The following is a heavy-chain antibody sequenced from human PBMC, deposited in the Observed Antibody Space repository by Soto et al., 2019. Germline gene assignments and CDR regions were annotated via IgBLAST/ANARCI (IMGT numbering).Heavy chain of an antibody. J-gene: IGHJ4*02. Sequence: QVQLVESGGGVVQPGRSLRLSCAASGFTFSSYGMHWVRQAPGKGLEWVAVIWYDGSNKYYADSVKGRFTISRDNSKNTLYLKMNSLRAEDTAVYYCARGGHRWELRAGLDYWGQGTLVTVSS. D-gene: IGHD1-26*01. CDR3: ARGGHRWELRAGLDY. V-gene: IGHV3-33*01. CDR2: IWYDGSNK. CDR1: GFTFSSYG.